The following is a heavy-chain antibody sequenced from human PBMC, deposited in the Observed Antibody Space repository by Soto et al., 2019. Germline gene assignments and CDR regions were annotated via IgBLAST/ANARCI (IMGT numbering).Heavy chain of an antibody. J-gene: IGHJ6*02. CDR1: GYTFTGYC. CDR2: ISGYNGHT. Sequence: ASVKVSCKASGYTFTGYCSHWVRQGPGQGLEWMGWISGYNGHTKYAQKFQGRVTMTTDTSTSTVYMDLRSLRSDDTAVYYCAREGEMPYYYYGLDVWGQGTTVTVSS. V-gene: IGHV1-18*04. CDR3: AREGEMPYYYYGLDV. D-gene: IGHD3-16*01.